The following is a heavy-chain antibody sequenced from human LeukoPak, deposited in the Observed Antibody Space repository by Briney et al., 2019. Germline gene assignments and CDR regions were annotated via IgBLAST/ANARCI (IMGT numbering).Heavy chain of an antibody. V-gene: IGHV4-59*01. CDR1: GGSFSGYY. J-gene: IGHJ4*02. CDR2: VHYSGNT. CDR3: ARGLSSSWYLFDY. D-gene: IGHD6-13*01. Sequence: SETLSLTCAVYGGSFSGYYWSWIWQPPGKGLEWIGYVHYSGNTNYNPSLKSRLTISVDTSKNQFSLMLSSVSAADTAVYYCARGLSSSWYLFDYWGQGTLVTVSS.